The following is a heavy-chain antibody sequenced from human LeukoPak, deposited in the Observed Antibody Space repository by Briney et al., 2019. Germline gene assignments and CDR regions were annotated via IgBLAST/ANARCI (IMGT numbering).Heavy chain of an antibody. CDR3: ARLSTTTPHAFDI. Sequence: ETLALTCTVSGGSISSSSYYWGWIRQPPGKGLEWIGSIYYSGSTYYNPSLKSRVTISVDTSKNQFSLKLSSVTAADTAVYYCARLSTTTPHAFDIWGQGTMVTVSS. V-gene: IGHV4-39*01. J-gene: IGHJ3*02. CDR1: GGSISSSSYY. D-gene: IGHD5/OR15-5a*01. CDR2: IYYSGST.